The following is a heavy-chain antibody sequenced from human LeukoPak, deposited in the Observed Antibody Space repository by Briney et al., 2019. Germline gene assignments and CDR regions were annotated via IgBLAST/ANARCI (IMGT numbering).Heavy chain of an antibody. D-gene: IGHD6-13*01. Sequence: XGSLRLSCAASGFTFSSYWMSWVRQAPGKGLEWVAVIWYDGSNKYYADSVKGRFTISRDNSKNTLYLQMNSLRAEDTAVYYCARGTAAAGRALDYWGQGTLVTVSS. CDR1: GFTFSSYW. V-gene: IGHV3-33*08. CDR3: ARGTAAAGRALDY. J-gene: IGHJ4*02. CDR2: IWYDGSNK.